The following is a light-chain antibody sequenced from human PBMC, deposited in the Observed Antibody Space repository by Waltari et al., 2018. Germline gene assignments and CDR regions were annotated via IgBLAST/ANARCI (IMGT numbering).Light chain of an antibody. J-gene: IGKJ2*01. CDR1: QSLVYSDGNTS. V-gene: IGKV2-30*01. CDR2: KVS. Sequence: DAVLTQSPLSLPVTLGQPASISCRSSQSLVYSDGNTSLNWFQQRPGQSPRRLIYKVSDRDSGVPDRFSGSGSGTDFTLKISRVEAEDVGVYYCMQGTHWPYTFGQGTKVEIK. CDR3: MQGTHWPYT.